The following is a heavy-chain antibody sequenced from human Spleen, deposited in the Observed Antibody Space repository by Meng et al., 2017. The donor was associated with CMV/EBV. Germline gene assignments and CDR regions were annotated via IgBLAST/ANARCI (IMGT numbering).Heavy chain of an antibody. J-gene: IGHJ4*02. CDR1: GFTFSSYA. D-gene: IGHD6-19*01. Sequence: GESLKISCAASGFTFSSYAMSWVRQAPGKGLEWVSAISGSGGSTYYADSVKGRFTISRDNSKNTLYLQMNSLRAEDTAVYYCAKGPDSSGSNYFDYWGQGTLVTVSS. CDR3: AKGPDSSGSNYFDY. CDR2: ISGSGGST. V-gene: IGHV3-23*01.